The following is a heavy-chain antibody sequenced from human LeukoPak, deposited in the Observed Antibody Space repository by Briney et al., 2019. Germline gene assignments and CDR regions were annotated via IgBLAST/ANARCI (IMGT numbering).Heavy chain of an antibody. J-gene: IGHJ3*02. CDR3: AKDSAVPVAFDI. CDR1: GFTFSSYA. V-gene: IGHV3-23*01. Sequence: SGGSLRLSCAASGFTFSSYAMSWVRQAPGKGLEWVSAISGSGGSTYYADSVKGRFTISRDNSKNTLYLQVNSLRAEDTAVYYCAKDSAVPVAFDIWGQGTMVTVSS. D-gene: IGHD2-2*01. CDR2: ISGSGGST.